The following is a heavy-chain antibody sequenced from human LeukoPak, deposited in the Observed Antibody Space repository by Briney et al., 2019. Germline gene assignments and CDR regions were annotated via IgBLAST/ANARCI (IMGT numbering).Heavy chain of an antibody. D-gene: IGHD5/OR15-5a*01. CDR1: GFILSNFR. Sequence: GGSLRLSCAASGFILSNFRMSWVRQAPGKGLEWVSRIIGSGDTNYADSVKGRFTISRHISMNTLYLQMNSLRAEDTAVYYCTKGASLYVTGPDFWGPGTLVIVSS. J-gene: IGHJ4*02. V-gene: IGHV3-23*01. CDR2: IIGSGDT. CDR3: TKGASLYVTGPDF.